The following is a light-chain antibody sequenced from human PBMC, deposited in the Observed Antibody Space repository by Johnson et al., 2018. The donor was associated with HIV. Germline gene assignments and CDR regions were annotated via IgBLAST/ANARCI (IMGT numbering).Light chain of an antibody. CDR3: GTWDTSLSAGV. Sequence: QSVLTQPPSMSAAPGQKVTISCSGSSSNIENNFVSWYQQLPGTAPKVLIYENNKRPSGIPDRFAGSKSGTSATLGITGLQTGDEADYYCGTWDTSLSAGVCGTGTKVTV. J-gene: IGLJ1*01. CDR2: ENN. V-gene: IGLV1-51*02. CDR1: SSNIENNF.